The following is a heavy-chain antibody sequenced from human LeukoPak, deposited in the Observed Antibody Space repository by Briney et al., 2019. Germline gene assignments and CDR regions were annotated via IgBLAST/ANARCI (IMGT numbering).Heavy chain of an antibody. CDR2: INANSGGT. D-gene: IGHD6-19*01. CDR1: GYIFIGYY. V-gene: IGHV1-2*02. CDR3: ARDRPYSSGWFGLDAFDI. J-gene: IGHJ3*02. Sequence: ASVKVSCKASGYIFIGYYMHWVRQAPGQGLEWMGWINANSGGTKYAQKFQGRVTMTRDTSISTAYMELSSLRSDDTAVYYCARDRPYSSGWFGLDAFDIWGQGTMVTVSS.